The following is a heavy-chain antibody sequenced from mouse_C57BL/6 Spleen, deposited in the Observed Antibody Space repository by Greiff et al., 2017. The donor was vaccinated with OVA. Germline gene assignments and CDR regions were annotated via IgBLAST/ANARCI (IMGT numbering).Heavy chain of an antibody. CDR2: IDPSDSYT. D-gene: IGHD1-1*01. CDR1: GYTFTSYW. J-gene: IGHJ3*01. Sequence: VQLQQPGAELVMPGASVKLSCKASGYTFTSYWMHWVKQRPGQGLEWIGEIDPSDSYTNYNQKFKGKSTLTVDKSSSTAYMQLSSLTSEDSAVYYCARFPGYGSSSFAYWGQGTLVTVSA. CDR3: ARFPGYGSSSFAY. V-gene: IGHV1-69*01.